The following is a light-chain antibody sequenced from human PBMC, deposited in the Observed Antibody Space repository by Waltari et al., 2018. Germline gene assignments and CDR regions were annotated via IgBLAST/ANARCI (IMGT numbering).Light chain of an antibody. CDR2: SAS. V-gene: IGKV1-27*01. CDR3: QKYNSAPRT. Sequence: QMTQSPSSLSASVGDRVTITCRASQGINNHLAWYQQKPGKVPTLLIYSASTLQSGVPSRFSGSGSGTDFTLTISSLHPEDVATYYCQKYNSAPRTFGPGTKVEIK. J-gene: IGKJ1*01. CDR1: QGINNH.